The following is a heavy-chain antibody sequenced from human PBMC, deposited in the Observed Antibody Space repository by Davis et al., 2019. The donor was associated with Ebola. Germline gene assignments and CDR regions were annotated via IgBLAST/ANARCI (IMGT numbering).Heavy chain of an antibody. CDR2: ISGSGGST. CDR1: GFTFSSYA. V-gene: IGHV3-23*01. Sequence: GESLKISCAASGFTFSSYAMSWVRQAPGKGLEWVSAISGSGGSTYYADSVKGRFTISRDNSKSTLYLQMNSLRAEDTAVYYCAREGLGSDRYFDYWGQGTLVTVSS. CDR3: AREGLGSDRYFDY. D-gene: IGHD3-10*01. J-gene: IGHJ4*02.